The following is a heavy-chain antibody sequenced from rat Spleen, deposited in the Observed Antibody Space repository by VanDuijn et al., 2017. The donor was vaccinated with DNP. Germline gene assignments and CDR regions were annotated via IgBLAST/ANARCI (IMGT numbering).Heavy chain of an antibody. J-gene: IGHJ1*01. Sequence: EVQLVESGGGLVQPGRSLKLSCAASGFTFSNYYMAWVRQAPKKGLEWVAAISPSDSRTYYPDSVKGRFTISRDNAKSTLYLQMNSLRSEDMATYYCVRPDYYAGSYPFFWGPGTMVTVSS. CDR2: ISPSDSRT. V-gene: IGHV5-22*01. CDR3: VRPDYYAGSYPFF. CDR1: GFTFSNYY. D-gene: IGHD1-12*02.